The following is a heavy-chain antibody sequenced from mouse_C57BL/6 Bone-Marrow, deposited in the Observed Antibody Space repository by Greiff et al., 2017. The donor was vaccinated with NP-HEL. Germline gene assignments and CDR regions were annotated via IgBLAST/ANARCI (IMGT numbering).Heavy chain of an antibody. J-gene: IGHJ4*01. V-gene: IGHV14-4*01. CDR1: CFNIQDDY. CDR2: IDPENGDT. CDR3: TTGGLYAMDY. D-gene: IGHD3-1*01. Sequence: VQPQQFGAEPVRPGAFVKLFCTASCFNIQDDYIHWVKQRPEQGLEWNGEIDPENGDTEYAAKFQGKATITTDTSSNTAYLQLSSLTSKDTAVYYCTTGGLYAMDYWGQGTSVTVSS.